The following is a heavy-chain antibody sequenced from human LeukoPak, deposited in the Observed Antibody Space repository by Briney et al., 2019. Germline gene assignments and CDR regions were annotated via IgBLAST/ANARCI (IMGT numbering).Heavy chain of an antibody. CDR3: AKGADSSGYYSIFYFDY. CDR1: GGSIISYY. J-gene: IGHJ4*02. D-gene: IGHD3-22*01. Sequence: SETLSLTCTVSGGSIISYYWNWIRQPPGKGLEWIGYIYYSGVTNYNPSLKSRATISVDTSKNQFSLKLSSVTAADTAVYYCAKGADSSGYYSIFYFDYWGQGTLVTVSS. CDR2: IYYSGVT. V-gene: IGHV4-59*01.